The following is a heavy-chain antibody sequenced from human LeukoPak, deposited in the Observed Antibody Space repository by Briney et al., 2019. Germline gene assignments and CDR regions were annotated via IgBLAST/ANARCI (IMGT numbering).Heavy chain of an antibody. V-gene: IGHV4-4*07. CDR1: GGSISSYY. CDR3: ARDRRRDGYRDAFDI. CDR2: IYTSGST. Sequence: KSSGTLSLTCTVSGGSISSYYWSWIRQPAGKGLEWIGRIYTSGSTNYNPSLKSRVTISVDTSKNQFSLKLSSVTAADTAVYYCARDRRRDGYRDAFDIWGQGTMVTVSS. D-gene: IGHD5-24*01. J-gene: IGHJ3*02.